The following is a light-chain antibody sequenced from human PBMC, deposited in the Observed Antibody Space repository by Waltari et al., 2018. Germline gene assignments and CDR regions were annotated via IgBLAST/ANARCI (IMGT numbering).Light chain of an antibody. CDR1: SDNIANNY. V-gene: IGLV6-57*02. CDR3: QSYYAYDVI. CDR2: EDN. J-gene: IGLJ2*01. Sequence: NFMLTQPHSVSESAGKTVIISCTVSSDNIANNYVQWYQHRPGSAPVTLIYEDNQRASGVPDRFSGSIDSSSNSASLTISGLRTEDEAYYFCQSYYAYDVIFGGGTKLTVL.